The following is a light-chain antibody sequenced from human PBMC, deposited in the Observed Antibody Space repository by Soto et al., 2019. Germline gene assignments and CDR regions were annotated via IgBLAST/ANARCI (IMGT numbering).Light chain of an antibody. Sequence: EIVLTQSPATLSLSPGERATLSCRASQSVSSYLAWYQQKPGQAPRLLIYDASNRATGIPARFSGSGSGTDFTLTISSLEPEDFAVYYSQQRSNWPPLYTFGKGTKLEIK. J-gene: IGKJ2*01. CDR2: DAS. CDR3: QQRSNWPPLYT. CDR1: QSVSSY. V-gene: IGKV3-11*01.